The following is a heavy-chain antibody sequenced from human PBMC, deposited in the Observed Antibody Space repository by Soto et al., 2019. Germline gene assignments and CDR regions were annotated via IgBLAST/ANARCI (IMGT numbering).Heavy chain of an antibody. D-gene: IGHD3-22*01. Sequence: SVKVSCKASGGLFSSYPISWVRQVPGQGLEWMGGISPVFQTAYYTQRFQGRVTITADESTNTAYMELSSPRSEDTAIYYCERARSGYTWFNEFWGQGTLVTVSS. V-gene: IGHV1-69*13. CDR3: ERARSGYTWFNEF. J-gene: IGHJ4*02. CDR1: GGLFSSYP. CDR2: ISPVFQTA.